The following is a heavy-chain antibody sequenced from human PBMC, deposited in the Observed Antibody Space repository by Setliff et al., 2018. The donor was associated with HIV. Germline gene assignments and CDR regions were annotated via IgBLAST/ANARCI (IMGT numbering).Heavy chain of an antibody. J-gene: IGHJ6*03. D-gene: IGHD3-22*01. CDR2: ISYDGSSK. CDR1: GFTFSSYG. V-gene: IGHV3-30*12. CDR3: ARAYYHHSGAYWSTDYYYSYIDV. Sequence: PGGSLRLTCAASGFTFSSYGMHWVRQAPGKGLEWVAYISYDGSSKYYADSVKGRFTISRDNAKNSLYLQMDSLRAEDTAVYYCARAYYHHSGAYWSTDYYYSYIDVWGKGTTVTVSS.